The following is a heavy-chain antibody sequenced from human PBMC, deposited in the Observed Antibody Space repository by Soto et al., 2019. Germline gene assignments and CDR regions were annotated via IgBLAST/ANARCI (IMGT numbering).Heavy chain of an antibody. CDR3: ARDSGSYADY. CDR1: GFTFSSYC. J-gene: IGHJ4*02. Sequence: EVQLVESGGGLVQPGGSLRLSCAASGFTFSSYCMHWVRQAPGKGLVWVSRINSDGSSTDYADSVKGRFTISRDNAKNTLYLQTNSRGAEDTAVYYCARDSGSYADYWGQGTLVTVSS. V-gene: IGHV3-74*01. D-gene: IGHD1-26*01. CDR2: INSDGSST.